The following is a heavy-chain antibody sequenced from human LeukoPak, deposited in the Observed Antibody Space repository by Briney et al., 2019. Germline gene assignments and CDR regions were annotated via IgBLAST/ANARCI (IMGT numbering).Heavy chain of an antibody. CDR1: GYTFTGYF. D-gene: IGHD2-21*02. Sequence: GASVKVSCKASGYTFTGYFMHWVRQAPGQGLEWMGWINPNSGGTNYVQKFQGRVTMTRDTSISTAYMELSRLRSDDTAVYYCARVGEYCGADCYTNYWGQGTLVTVSS. CDR3: ARVGEYCGADCYTNY. CDR2: INPNSGGT. V-gene: IGHV1-2*02. J-gene: IGHJ4*02.